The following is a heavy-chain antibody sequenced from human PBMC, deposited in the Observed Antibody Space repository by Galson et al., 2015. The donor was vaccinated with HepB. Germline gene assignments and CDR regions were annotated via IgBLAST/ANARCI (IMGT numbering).Heavy chain of an antibody. CDR2: ISGSGGST. D-gene: IGHD4-11*01. V-gene: IGHV3-23*01. Sequence: SLRLSCAASGFTFSSYAMSWVRQAPGKGLEWVSAISGSGGSTYYADSVKGRFTISRDNSKNTLYLQMNSLRAEDTAVYYCARVPSTVTTMSHRTNYYYYGMDVWGQGTTVTVSS. CDR1: GFTFSSYA. CDR3: ARVPSTVTTMSHRTNYYYYGMDV. J-gene: IGHJ6*02.